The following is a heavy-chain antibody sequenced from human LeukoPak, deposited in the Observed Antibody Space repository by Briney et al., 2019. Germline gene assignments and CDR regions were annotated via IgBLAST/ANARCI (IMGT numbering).Heavy chain of an antibody. J-gene: IGHJ4*02. CDR3: AKEGQYYDFWSGYSPDY. CDR1: GFTFSSYE. V-gene: IGHV3-48*03. D-gene: IGHD3-3*01. CDR2: ISGSGRTI. Sequence: GGSLRLSCAASGFTFSSYEMNWVRQAPGKGLEWVSYISGSGRTIDYADTVKGQFTISRDNTKNSVYLQMNSLRAEDTAVYYCAKEGQYYDFWSGYSPDYWGQGTLVTVSS.